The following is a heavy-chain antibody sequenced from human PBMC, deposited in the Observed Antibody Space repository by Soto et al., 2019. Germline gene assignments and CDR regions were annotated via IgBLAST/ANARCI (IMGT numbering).Heavy chain of an antibody. J-gene: IGHJ4*02. V-gene: IGHV4-61*01. Sequence: QVQLQESGPGLVKPSETLSLTCTVSGGSVSSGSSYWSWIRQPPGKGLEWIGYIYNSGSTNYNPFHKSRGTISVHTSTKQCYLKLSSVNAADTAVYYCARWEIAGAGTPGRNYWGQGALVAVSS. CDR3: ARWEIAGAGTPGRNY. CDR1: GGSVSSGSSY. D-gene: IGHD6-13*01. CDR2: IYNSGST.